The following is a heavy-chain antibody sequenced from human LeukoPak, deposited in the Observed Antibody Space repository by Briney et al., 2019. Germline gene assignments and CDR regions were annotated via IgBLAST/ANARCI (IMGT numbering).Heavy chain of an antibody. V-gene: IGHV3-33*01. CDR2: IWYDGSNK. CDR1: GFTFSSYG. Sequence: GGSLRLSCAASGFTFSSYGMHWVRQAPGKGLEWVAVIWYDGSNKYYADSVKGRFTISRDNSKNTLYLQMNSLRAEDTAVYYCARGGRDYYDSSGYYYVKGYFDYWGQGTLVTVSS. D-gene: IGHD3-22*01. J-gene: IGHJ4*02. CDR3: ARGGRDYYDSSGYYYVKGYFDY.